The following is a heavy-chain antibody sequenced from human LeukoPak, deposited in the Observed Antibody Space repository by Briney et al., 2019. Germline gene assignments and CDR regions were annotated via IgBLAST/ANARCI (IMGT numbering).Heavy chain of an antibody. Sequence: ASVKVSCKASGYTFTIYGISWVRQAPGQGLEWMGWISAYNRNTNYAQKLQGRVTMTTDTSTSTAYMELRSLRSDDTAVYYCARDRLDFWSGYYDYWGQGTLVTVSS. D-gene: IGHD3-3*01. CDR3: ARDRLDFWSGYYDY. CDR2: ISAYNRNT. CDR1: GYTFTIYG. V-gene: IGHV1-18*01. J-gene: IGHJ4*02.